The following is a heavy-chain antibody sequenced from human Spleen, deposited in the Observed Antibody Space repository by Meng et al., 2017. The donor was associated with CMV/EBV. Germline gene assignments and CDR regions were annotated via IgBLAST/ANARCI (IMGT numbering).Heavy chain of an antibody. CDR3: ATSGKV. Sequence: SETLSLTCTVSGGSISSYYWSWIRQPPGKGLEWIGYIYYSGSTYYNPSLRSRVTISVDTSKNQFSLKVTSVTAADTAVYYCATSGKVWGQGTLVTVSS. CDR2: IYYSGST. J-gene: IGHJ4*02. D-gene: IGHD3-10*01. CDR1: GGSISSYY. V-gene: IGHV4-59*08.